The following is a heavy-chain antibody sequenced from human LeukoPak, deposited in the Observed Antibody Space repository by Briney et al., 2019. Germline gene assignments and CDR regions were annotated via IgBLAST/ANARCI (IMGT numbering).Heavy chain of an antibody. CDR2: ISGDGGST. CDR3: ARESESSGWYDY. V-gene: IGHV3-43*02. J-gene: IGHJ4*02. CDR1: GFMFHDYA. Sequence: GGSLRLSCAAPGFMFHDYAIHWVRQAPGKGLEWVSLISGDGGSTFYADSVKGRFTISRDNSKNSLYLQMNSLSSDDTALYYCARESESSGWYDYWGQGTLVTVTA. D-gene: IGHD6-19*01.